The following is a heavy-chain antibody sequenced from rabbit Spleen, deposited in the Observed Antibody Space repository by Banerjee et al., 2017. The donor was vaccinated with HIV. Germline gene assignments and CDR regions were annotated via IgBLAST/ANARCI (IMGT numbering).Heavy chain of an antibody. J-gene: IGHJ2*01. CDR3: GRGGDWGSRFDL. V-gene: IGHV1S45*01. Sequence: QEQLVESGGGLVKPEGSLTLTCKASGFSFSNKDVMCWVRQAPGKGLEWIACINAYTGKPVYATWAKGRFTISRTSSTTVTLQMTSLTAADTATYFCGRGGDWGSRFDLWGPGTLVTVS. D-gene: IGHD2-1*01. CDR2: INAYTGKP. CDR1: GFSFSNKDV.